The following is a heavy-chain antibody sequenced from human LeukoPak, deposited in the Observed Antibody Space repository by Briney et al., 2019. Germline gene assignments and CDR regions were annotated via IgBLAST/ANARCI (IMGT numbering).Heavy chain of an antibody. CDR2: INPNSGGT. CDR1: GYTFTGYY. Sequence: ASVKVSCKASGYTFTGYYMHWVRQAPGQGLEWMGRINPNSGGTNYAQKFQGRVTMTRDTSISTAYMELSRLRSADTAVYYCATTPTKYVWGSYRSFDYWGQGTLVTVSS. J-gene: IGHJ4*02. V-gene: IGHV1-2*06. D-gene: IGHD3-16*02. CDR3: ATTPTKYVWGSYRSFDY.